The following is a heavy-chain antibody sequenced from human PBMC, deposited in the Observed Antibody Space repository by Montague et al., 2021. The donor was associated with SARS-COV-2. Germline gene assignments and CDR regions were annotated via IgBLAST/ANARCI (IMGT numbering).Heavy chain of an antibody. CDR2: IYYTGNT. CDR1: DGSISSPNW. V-gene: IGHV4-4*02. CDR3: ARGGTGSYGMAD. J-gene: IGHJ6*02. Sequence: SETLSLTCAVSDGSISSPNWWNWVRQPPGKGLEWVGEIYYTGNTNYNPSLKSRVTIFIDKSKNHFSLQLSSVTAADTAVYYCARGGTGSYGMADWGQGTTVTVSS. D-gene: IGHD3-16*01.